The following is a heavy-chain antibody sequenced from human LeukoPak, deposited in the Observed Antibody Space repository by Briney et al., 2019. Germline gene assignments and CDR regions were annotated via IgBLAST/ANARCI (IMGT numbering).Heavy chain of an antibody. CDR2: ISAYNGNT. Sequence: ASVKVPCKASGYTFTSYGISWVRQATGQGLEWMGWISAYNGNTNYAQKLQGRVTVTTDTSTSTAYMELRSLRSDDTAVYYCAREAYYDSSGTSGYYYGMDVWGQGTTVTVSS. CDR1: GYTFTSYG. D-gene: IGHD3-22*01. V-gene: IGHV1-18*01. CDR3: AREAYYDSSGTSGYYYGMDV. J-gene: IGHJ6*02.